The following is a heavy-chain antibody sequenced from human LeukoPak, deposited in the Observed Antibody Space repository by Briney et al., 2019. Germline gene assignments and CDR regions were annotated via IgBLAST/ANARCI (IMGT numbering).Heavy chain of an antibody. CDR2: IYHSGST. Sequence: PSETLSLTCTVSGYSISSGYYWGWIRQPPGKGLEWIGSIYHSGSTYYNPSLKSRVTISVDTSKNQFSLKLSSVTAADTAVYYCAREVEQQLVYFYYWGQGTLVTVSS. CDR3: AREVEQQLVYFYY. V-gene: IGHV4-38-2*02. CDR1: GYSISSGYY. D-gene: IGHD6-13*01. J-gene: IGHJ4*02.